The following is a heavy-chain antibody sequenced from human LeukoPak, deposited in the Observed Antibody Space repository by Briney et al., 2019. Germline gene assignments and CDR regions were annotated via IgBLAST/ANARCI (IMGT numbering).Heavy chain of an antibody. CDR3: ARAFYSYFDY. J-gene: IGHJ4*02. CDR1: GLNFRSSW. D-gene: IGHD2/OR15-2a*01. V-gene: IGHV3-7*03. CDR2: INQDGSEK. Sequence: PGGSLRLSCAASGLNFRSSWMSWIRHAPGKGLERVANINQDGSEKYYVDSVKGRFTISRDNAKNSLYLQMNSLRVEDTAVYYCARAFYSYFDYWGQGTLVVVST.